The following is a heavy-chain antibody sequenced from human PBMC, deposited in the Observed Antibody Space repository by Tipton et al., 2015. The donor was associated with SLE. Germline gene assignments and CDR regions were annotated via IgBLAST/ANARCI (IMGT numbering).Heavy chain of an antibody. D-gene: IGHD7-27*01. CDR3: ARDGTGPVAFDY. J-gene: IGHJ4*02. Sequence: QSGAEVKKPGASVKVSCKTSGYTFTSYPINWVRRAPGQGLEWMGWISTANGHTNYAENLQGRVTMTTDTSTGTAYMELRSLRSDDTAVYYCARDGTGPVAFDYWGQGTLVTVSS. V-gene: IGHV1-18*01. CDR2: ISTANGHT. CDR1: GYTFTSYP.